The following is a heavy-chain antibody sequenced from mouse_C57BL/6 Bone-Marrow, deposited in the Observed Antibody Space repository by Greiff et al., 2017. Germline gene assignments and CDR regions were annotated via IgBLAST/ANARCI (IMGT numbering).Heavy chain of an antibody. Sequence: EVKLVEPGGDLVKPGGSLKLSCAASGFTFSSYGMSWVRQTPDKRLEWVATISSGGSYTYYPDSVKGRFTISRDNAKNTLYLQMSSLKSEDTAMXYCARESYEGYWGQGTTLTVSS. CDR1: GFTFSSYG. CDR3: ARESYEGY. D-gene: IGHD2-3*01. V-gene: IGHV5-6*01. J-gene: IGHJ2*01. CDR2: ISSGGSYT.